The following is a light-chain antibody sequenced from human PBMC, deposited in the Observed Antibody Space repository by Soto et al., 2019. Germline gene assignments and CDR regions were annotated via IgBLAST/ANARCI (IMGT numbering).Light chain of an antibody. CDR3: QHCNTSWT. Sequence: DIQLTQVPSTLTASVCGRVTHTCRASQSIRTWLAWYQQKPGKAPKLLIYDVSSLESGVPSRFSGSGSGTEFTLTISSLQPDDFATYYCQHCNTSWTFGQGTKVDI. CDR2: DVS. CDR1: QSIRTW. V-gene: IGKV1-5*01. J-gene: IGKJ1*01.